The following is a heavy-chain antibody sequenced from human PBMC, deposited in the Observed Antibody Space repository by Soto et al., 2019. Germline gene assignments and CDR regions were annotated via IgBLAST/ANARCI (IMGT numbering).Heavy chain of an antibody. CDR1: GFTFSSYW. CDR3: VRDRPHNWFHP. V-gene: IGHV3-74*01. CDR2: VDTDGTTT. J-gene: IGHJ5*02. Sequence: EVQVVESGGGLVQPGGSLRLSCAASGFTFSSYWMHWVRQVPGKGLVWVSRVDTDGTTTNYADSVKGRFTTFRDNAKNMVYLQMNDLRAEDTAVYYCVRDRPHNWFHPWGPGTLVTVFS.